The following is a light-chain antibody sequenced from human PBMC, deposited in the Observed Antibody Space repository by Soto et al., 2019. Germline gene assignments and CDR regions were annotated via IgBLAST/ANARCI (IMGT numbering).Light chain of an antibody. CDR1: QSVSSN. J-gene: IGKJ5*01. CDR2: SAS. V-gene: IGKV3-15*01. CDR3: QQYNKWPST. Sequence: EIVLTQSPAILSVSAGERVTLSCRASQSVSSNFAWYQQKPGQPPRLLIYSASTRATGIPARFSGSGSGTEFTLTMSSLQSEDFAVYYCQQYNKWPSTFGQGTRLEIK.